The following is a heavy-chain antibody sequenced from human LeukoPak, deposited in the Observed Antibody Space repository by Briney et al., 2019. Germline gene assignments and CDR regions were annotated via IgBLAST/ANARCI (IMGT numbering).Heavy chain of an antibody. D-gene: IGHD2-8*01. CDR2: ISYSGST. J-gene: IGHJ4*02. V-gene: IGHV4-61*05. CDR1: GGSISSSSYY. CDR3: ASLPYCSNGVCFTHYFFDY. Sequence: PSETLSLTCTVSGGSISSSSYYWGWIRQPPGKGLEWIGYISYSGSTNYNPSLKSRVTISVGTSKNQFSLKLSSVTAADTAVYYCASLPYCSNGVCFTHYFFDYWGQGTLVAVSS.